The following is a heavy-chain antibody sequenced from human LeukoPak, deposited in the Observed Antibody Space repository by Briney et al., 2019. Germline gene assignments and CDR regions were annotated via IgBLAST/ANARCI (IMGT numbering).Heavy chain of an antibody. CDR1: GFMFRDYW. D-gene: IGHD5-24*01. J-gene: IGHJ4*02. Sequence: GGSLRLSCEGSGFMFRDYWMTWVRQAPGKGLEWVANIKQDGSKKSYVDSVKGRFTISRDNAKNSLYLQMNSLRAEDTAIYYCTRVGYIDEGIDYWGQGTLVTVSS. V-gene: IGHV3-7*04. CDR3: TRVGYIDEGIDY. CDR2: IKQDGSKK.